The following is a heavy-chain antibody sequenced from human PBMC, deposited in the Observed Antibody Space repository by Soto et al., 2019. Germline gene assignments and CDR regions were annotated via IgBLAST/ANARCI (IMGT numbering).Heavy chain of an antibody. V-gene: IGHV4-59*01. J-gene: IGHJ4*02. Sequence: SETLSLTCTVSGGSISSYYWSWIRQPPGKGLEWIGYIYYSGSTNYNPSLKSRVTISVDTSKNQFSLKVSSVTAADTAVYYCARDKYSYALLFCDYWGQGTLVTVS. CDR2: IYYSGST. CDR3: ARDKYSYALLFCDY. CDR1: GGSISSYY. D-gene: IGHD5-18*01.